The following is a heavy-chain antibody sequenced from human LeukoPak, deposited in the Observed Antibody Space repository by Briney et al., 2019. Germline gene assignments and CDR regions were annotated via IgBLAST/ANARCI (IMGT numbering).Heavy chain of an antibody. CDR1: GFTVGSNY. CDR3: ARDSKAAGLYYYYYYMDV. J-gene: IGHJ6*03. CDR2: IYSGGST. Sequence: GGSLRLSCAASGFTVGSNYMSWVRQAPGKGLEWVSVIYSGGSTYYADSVKGRFTISRDNSKNTLYLQMNSLRAEDTAVYYCARDSKAAGLYYYYYYMDVWGKGTTVTVSS. D-gene: IGHD6-13*01. V-gene: IGHV3-66*02.